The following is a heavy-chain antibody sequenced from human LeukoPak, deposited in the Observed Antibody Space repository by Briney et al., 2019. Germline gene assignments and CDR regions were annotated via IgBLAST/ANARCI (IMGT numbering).Heavy chain of an antibody. Sequence: GGSLRLSCAASGFTFSSYSINWVRQAPGKGLEWVSYISSSSTISYADSVKGRFTISRDNSKNTLYLQMNSLRAEDTAVYYCEDGSGSCWGQGTLVTVSS. CDR3: EDGSGSC. D-gene: IGHD3-10*01. CDR2: ISSSSTI. J-gene: IGHJ4*02. CDR1: GFTFSSYS. V-gene: IGHV3-48*01.